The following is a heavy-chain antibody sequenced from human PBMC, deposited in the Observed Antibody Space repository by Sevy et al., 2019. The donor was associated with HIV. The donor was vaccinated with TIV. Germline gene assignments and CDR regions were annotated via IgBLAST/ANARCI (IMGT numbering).Heavy chain of an antibody. V-gene: IGHV3-11*01. Sequence: GGSLRLSCAASGFSISDYYMSWIRQAPGKGLQWISYISSSGDTIYYADSVKGRFTISRDNAKNSLYLQLNSLRAEDTAVYYCARDHEKDGELGDYYYYAMDVLGRGTSVTVSS. CDR3: ARDHEKDGELGDYYYYAMDV. CDR2: ISSSGDTI. D-gene: IGHD3-16*01. J-gene: IGHJ6*02. CDR1: GFSISDYY.